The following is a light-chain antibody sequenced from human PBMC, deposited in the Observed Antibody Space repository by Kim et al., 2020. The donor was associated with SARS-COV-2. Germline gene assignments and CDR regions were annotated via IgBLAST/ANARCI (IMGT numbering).Light chain of an antibody. CDR3: QQYGSSPYT. CDR2: GAS. V-gene: IGKV3-20*01. Sequence: FTPGERATLACRDSQSVSSSYLAWYQQKPGQASRLLIYGASSRATGIPDRFSGSGSGTDFTLTISRLEPEDFAVYYCQQYGSSPYTFGQGTKLEI. CDR1: QSVSSSY. J-gene: IGKJ2*01.